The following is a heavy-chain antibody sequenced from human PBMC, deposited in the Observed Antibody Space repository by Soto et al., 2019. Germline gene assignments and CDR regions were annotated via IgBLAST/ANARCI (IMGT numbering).Heavy chain of an antibody. CDR3: ARHKGIAAAGTTSYYYYGMDV. J-gene: IGHJ6*02. CDR2: IYPGDSDT. Sequence: PGESLKISCKGSGYSFTSYWIGWVRQMPGKGLEWMGIIYPGDSDTRYSPSFQGQVTISADKSISTAYLQWSSLKASDTAMYYCARHKGIAAAGTTSYYYYGMDVWGQGTTVTVSS. V-gene: IGHV5-51*01. D-gene: IGHD6-13*01. CDR1: GYSFTSYW.